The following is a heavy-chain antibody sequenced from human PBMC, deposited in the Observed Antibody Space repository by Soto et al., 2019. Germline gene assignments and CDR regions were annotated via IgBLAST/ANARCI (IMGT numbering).Heavy chain of an antibody. CDR3: ARGPSRQYCSSTSCNSLFDY. V-gene: IGHV1-2*04. D-gene: IGHD2-2*01. CDR2: INPNRGGT. CDR1: GYTFTGYY. J-gene: IGHJ4*02. Sequence: QVQLVQSGAEVKKPGASVKVSCKASGYTFTGYYMHWVRQAPGQGLEWMGWINPNRGGTNYAQKFQGWVTMTRDTAISTAYMELSRLRSDDTAVYYCARGPSRQYCSSTSCNSLFDYWGQGTLVTVSS.